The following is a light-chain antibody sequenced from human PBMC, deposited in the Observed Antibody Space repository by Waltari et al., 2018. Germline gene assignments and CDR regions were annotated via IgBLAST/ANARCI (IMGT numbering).Light chain of an antibody. Sequence: DIQITQSPSSLSASVGDRVTITCRASQGISNYLAWYQQKPGIVPKLLIYAASTLQSGVPSRFRGSGSGTDFALTISSLQPEDVATYYCQNYNSAPLTFGPGTKVDIK. J-gene: IGKJ3*01. CDR2: AAS. CDR3: QNYNSAPLT. CDR1: QGISNY. V-gene: IGKV1-27*01.